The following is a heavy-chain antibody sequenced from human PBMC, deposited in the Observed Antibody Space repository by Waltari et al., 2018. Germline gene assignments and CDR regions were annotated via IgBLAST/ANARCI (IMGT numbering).Heavy chain of an antibody. Sequence: QVQLQESGPGLVKPSETLSLTCTVSGGSISSYYWSWIRQPPGKGLEWIGYIYYSGSTNYNPSLKSRVTISVDTSKNQFSLKLSSVTAADTAVYYCASLSFWSGYKTPGNFDYWGQGTLVTVSS. CDR1: GGSISSYY. V-gene: IGHV4-59*01. J-gene: IGHJ4*02. CDR3: ASLSFWSGYKTPGNFDY. CDR2: IYYSGST. D-gene: IGHD3-3*01.